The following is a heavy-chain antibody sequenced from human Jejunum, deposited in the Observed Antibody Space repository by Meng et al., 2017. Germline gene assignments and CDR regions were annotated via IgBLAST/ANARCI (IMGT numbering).Heavy chain of an antibody. CDR2: IYYTGSA. D-gene: IGHD6-13*01. CDR3: ARYLPGQQLGTNQYYFDH. J-gene: IGHJ4*02. Sequence: RQRPEAGPGLVKPSETLSLTLTVSGGSVSSDTYHWGWIRQTPGKALEWIGTIYYTGSAYYNPSLKSRVTISVDTSKNQFPLRVSSVTAADTAIYYCARYLPGQQLGTNQYYFDHWGQGMLVTVSS. V-gene: IGHV4-39*06. CDR1: GGSVSSDTYH.